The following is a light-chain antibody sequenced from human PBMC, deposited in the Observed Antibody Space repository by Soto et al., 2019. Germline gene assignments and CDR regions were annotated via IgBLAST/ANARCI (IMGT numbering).Light chain of an antibody. Sequence: EIVMTQPPLSVPVTPGEPACISCCSSQSLHMTNLFNYLDWYLQKPGQSPQLLIYGASSRATCIPDRFSGSGSGTDFTLTISRLQAEDLAVYYCQQYGSSPWTFGQGTKVDIK. V-gene: IGKV2-28*01. J-gene: IGKJ1*01. CDR2: GAS. CDR1: QSLHMTNLFNY. CDR3: QQYGSSPWT.